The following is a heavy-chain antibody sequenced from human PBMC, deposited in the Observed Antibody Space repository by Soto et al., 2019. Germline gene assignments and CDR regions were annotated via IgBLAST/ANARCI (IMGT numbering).Heavy chain of an antibody. V-gene: IGHV1-8*01. CDR2: INPNSGNI. D-gene: IGHD3-22*01. CDR3: ARSEGYYYDSSGYSPRPIPLY. CDR1: GDTFTTYD. J-gene: IGHJ4*02. Sequence: ASVKVSCKASGDTFTTYDINWVRQATGHGLEWMGWINPNSGNIGYAQRFQGRVTMTRDTAIRTAYMEVSSLRSDDTAVYYCARSEGYYYDSSGYSPRPIPLYWGQGTLVTVSS.